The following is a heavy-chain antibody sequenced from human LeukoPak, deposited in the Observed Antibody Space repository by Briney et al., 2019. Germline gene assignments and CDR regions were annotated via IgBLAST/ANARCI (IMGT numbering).Heavy chain of an antibody. V-gene: IGHV3-74*01. D-gene: IGHD1-26*01. CDR3: VKVRGRARVGYFDY. J-gene: IGHJ4*02. CDR2: LNSDESNT. Sequence: PGGSLGLSCAASGFTFSGYWMHWVRQAPGKGLVWVSRLNSDESNTRYADSVKGRFTISRDNAKNTLYLQMNSLRVEDTAIYYCVKVRGRARVGYFDYWGQGALVTVSS. CDR1: GFTFSGYW.